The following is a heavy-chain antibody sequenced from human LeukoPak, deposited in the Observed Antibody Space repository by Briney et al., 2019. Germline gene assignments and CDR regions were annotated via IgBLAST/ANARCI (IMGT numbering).Heavy chain of an antibody. CDR3: ARVSVVVVPAAIWFDP. D-gene: IGHD2-2*01. CDR2: IYHSGST. Sequence: PSETLSLTCTVSGGSIRSGDFYWSWIRQPPGKGLEWIGYIYHSGSTYYNPSLKSRVTISVDRSKNQFSLKLSSVTAADTAVYYCARVSVVVVPAAIWFDPWGQGTLVTVSS. V-gene: IGHV4-30-2*01. J-gene: IGHJ5*02. CDR1: GGSIRSGDFY.